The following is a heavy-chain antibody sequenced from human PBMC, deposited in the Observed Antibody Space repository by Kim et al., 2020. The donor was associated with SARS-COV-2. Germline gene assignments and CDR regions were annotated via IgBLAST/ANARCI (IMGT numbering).Heavy chain of an antibody. V-gene: IGHV4-59*13. D-gene: IGHD1-26*01. J-gene: IGHJ6*01. CDR3: ARDLGISGTDFHYFSGLDV. CDR2: VFQNGRT. Sequence: SETLSLTCSVSGASINTFYWSWLRQAPGKGLEWIGYVFQNGRTKYNPSLKSRATISLDTTKNQVSLKLKSVTAADTAIYFCARDLGISGTDFHYFSGLDV. CDR1: GASINTFY.